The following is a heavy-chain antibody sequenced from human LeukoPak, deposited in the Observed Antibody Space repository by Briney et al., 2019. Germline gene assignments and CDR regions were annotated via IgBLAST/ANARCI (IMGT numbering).Heavy chain of an antibody. CDR1: GFTFSSYG. D-gene: IGHD6-19*01. J-gene: IGHJ4*02. CDR3: SKDLNSNGRGFDY. Sequence: GGSLRLSCAASGFTFSSYGLSWVRQAPGKGLERVTAIRASFSGTYYADSVQGRFIISRDNSKNTLYPQLDRLRADDTAVYYSSKDLNSNGRGFDYWGEGTLVSVSS. V-gene: IGHV3-23*01. CDR2: IRASFSGT.